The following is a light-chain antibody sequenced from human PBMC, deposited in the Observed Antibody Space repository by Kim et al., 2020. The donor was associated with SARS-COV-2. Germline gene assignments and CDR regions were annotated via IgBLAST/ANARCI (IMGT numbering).Light chain of an antibody. Sequence: GHAVTISFTAPTDDVHDSNYVSWYQQHPGKAPQLLIYLVNNQPAGVPHRFSVSKSANTTSLTISRLQAEDESNCYCCSSAGSYTWVFGGGTQLTVL. CDR3: CSSAGSYTWV. CDR2: LVN. J-gene: IGLJ3*02. V-gene: IGLV2-11*03. CDR1: TDDVHDSNY.